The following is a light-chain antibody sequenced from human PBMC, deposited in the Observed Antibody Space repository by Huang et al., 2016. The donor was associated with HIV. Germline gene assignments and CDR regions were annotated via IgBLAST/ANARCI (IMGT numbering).Light chain of an antibody. V-gene: IGKV1-39*01. CDR1: QTISKY. J-gene: IGKJ2*01. CDR3: QQSYSTPRT. Sequence: DIQMTQFPTSLSASVGDRLSISCRASQTISKYLNWYQQKPGTAPKLLISAASNLQNGVPSRFSGSGSGTHFTLAISDLQPEDSATYDCQQSYSTPRTFGQGTKLEI. CDR2: AAS.